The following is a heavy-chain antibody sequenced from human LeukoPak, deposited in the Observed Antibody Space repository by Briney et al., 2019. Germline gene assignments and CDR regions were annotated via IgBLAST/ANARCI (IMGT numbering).Heavy chain of an antibody. J-gene: IGHJ6*02. CDR1: GFTFSNYA. D-gene: IGHD3-10*01. Sequence: PGGSLRLSCAASGFTFSNYAMSWVRQAPGRGLEWVSAISGSSGLTYYADSVKGRFTISRDNSKNTLFLQMNSLRAEDTAVYYCARDPITMVRGVIHTYYYYYGMDVWGQGTTVTVSS. CDR3: ARDPITMVRGVIHTYYYYYGMDV. V-gene: IGHV3-23*01. CDR2: ISGSSGLT.